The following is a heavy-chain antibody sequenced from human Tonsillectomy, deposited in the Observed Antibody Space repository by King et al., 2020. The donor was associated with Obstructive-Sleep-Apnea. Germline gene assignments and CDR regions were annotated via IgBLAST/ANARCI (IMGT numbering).Heavy chain of an antibody. Sequence: VQLVESGGGLVKPGGSLRLSCAASGFTFSSYSMNWVRQAPGKGLEWVSSISSSSSYIYYADSVKGRFTISRDNAKNSLYLQMNSLRAEDTAVYYCARGSYPVIYYFDYWGQGTLVTDSS. V-gene: IGHV3-21*01. CDR3: ARGSYPVIYYFDY. J-gene: IGHJ4*02. CDR1: GFTFSSYS. D-gene: IGHD1-26*01. CDR2: ISSSSSYI.